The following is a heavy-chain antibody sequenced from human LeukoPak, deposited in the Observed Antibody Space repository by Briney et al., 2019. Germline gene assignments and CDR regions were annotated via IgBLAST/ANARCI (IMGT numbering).Heavy chain of an antibody. Sequence: SETLSLTCAVYGGSFSCYYWTWIRQPPGKGLEWIGEINHRGSTNYNPSLKSRVTLSVDTSKTQFSLKLSSLTAADTAMYYCTRRAYASGTYGIWGQGTMVTVSS. CDR1: GGSFSCYY. D-gene: IGHD3-10*01. CDR3: TRRAYASGTYGI. V-gene: IGHV4-34*01. J-gene: IGHJ3*02. CDR2: INHRGST.